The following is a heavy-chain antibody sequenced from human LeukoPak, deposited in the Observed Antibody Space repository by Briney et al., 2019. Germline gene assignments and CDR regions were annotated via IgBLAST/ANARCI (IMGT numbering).Heavy chain of an antibody. CDR2: ISSSGSTI. D-gene: IGHD2-15*01. CDR1: GFTFSSHE. CDR3: ARDLSASYSYYYYGLDV. Sequence: GGSLRLSCIASGFTFSSHEVNWVRQAPGKGLEWISCISSSGSTIKYADSVKGRFTISRDNAKNSLYLQMNSLRAEDTAVYYCARDLSASYSYYYYGLDVWGRGTTVTVSS. J-gene: IGHJ6*02. V-gene: IGHV3-48*03.